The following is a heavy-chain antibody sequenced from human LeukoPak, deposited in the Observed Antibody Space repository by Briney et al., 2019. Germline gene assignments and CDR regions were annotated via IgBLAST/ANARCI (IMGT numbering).Heavy chain of an antibody. J-gene: IGHJ4*02. Sequence: GESLKISCATSGFSFTDYPMNWVRQAPGKGLEWISNIRTTAEGAKYAYYADSVKGRVTISRDDGKNTLYLHMNSLRDVDTAVYYCATDQRYAFDYWGQGILVTVSS. CDR2: IRTTAEGAKYA. V-gene: IGHV3-48*02. CDR1: GFSFTDYP. D-gene: IGHD3-9*01. CDR3: ATDQRYAFDY.